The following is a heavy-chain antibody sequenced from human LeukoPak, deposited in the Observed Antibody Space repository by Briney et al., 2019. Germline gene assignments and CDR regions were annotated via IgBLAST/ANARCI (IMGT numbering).Heavy chain of an antibody. CDR2: ITTMASNYAT. J-gene: IGHJ4*02. CDR1: GFTFSGSD. D-gene: IGHD6-19*01. V-gene: IGHV3-73*01. CDR3: TTYRSGHY. Sequence: GGSLRLSCAASGFTFSGSDVHWVRQAPGKGLEWVGRITTMASNYATAYAASVRGRFTISRDDSEDMAYLQMNSLTTADTALYYCTTYRSGHYWGQGTLVTVSS.